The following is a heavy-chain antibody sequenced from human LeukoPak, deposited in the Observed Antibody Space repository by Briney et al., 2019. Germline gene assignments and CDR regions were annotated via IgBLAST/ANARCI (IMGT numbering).Heavy chain of an antibody. V-gene: IGHV1-2*02. Sequence: GASVKVSCKASGYNCIGYYMHLVRQAPGQGLEWMGWINPNSGGTNYAQKFQGRVTMTRDTPINTAYMELSGLTSDDTAIYYCARDLRTPYHYGMNVWGQGTTVTVSS. CDR3: ARDLRTPYHYGMNV. J-gene: IGHJ6*02. CDR2: INPNSGGT. D-gene: IGHD1-1*01. CDR1: GYNCIGYY.